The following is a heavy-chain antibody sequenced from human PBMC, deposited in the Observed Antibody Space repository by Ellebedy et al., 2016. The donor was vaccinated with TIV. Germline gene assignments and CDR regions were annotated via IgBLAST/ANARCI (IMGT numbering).Heavy chain of an antibody. CDR2: IYYIGSP. CDR3: AVDSGCVARNYYYGMDV. V-gene: IGHV4-59*01. J-gene: IGHJ6*02. Sequence: MPSETLSLTCTVSGGSISSNYWSWIRQPPGKGLEWIGYIYYIGSPNYNPSLKSRVTISVDASKTQFSLKLSSVTASDTAVYYCAVDSGCVARNYYYGMDVWGQGTLVTVSS. CDR1: GGSISSNY. D-gene: IGHD2-21*01.